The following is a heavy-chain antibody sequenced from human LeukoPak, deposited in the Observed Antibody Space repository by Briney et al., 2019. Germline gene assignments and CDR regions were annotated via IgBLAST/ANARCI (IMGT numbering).Heavy chain of an antibody. CDR3: ARANVGSSGRWGFDY. CDR2: ISAYNGNT. CDR1: GYTFTSYD. V-gene: IGHV1-18*01. D-gene: IGHD6-19*01. J-gene: IGHJ4*02. Sequence: ASVEVSCKASGYTFTSYDINWVRQASGQGLEWMGWISAYNGNTNYAQKLQGRVTMTTDTSTSTAYMELRSLRSDDTAVYYCARANVGSSGRWGFDYWGQGTLVTVSS.